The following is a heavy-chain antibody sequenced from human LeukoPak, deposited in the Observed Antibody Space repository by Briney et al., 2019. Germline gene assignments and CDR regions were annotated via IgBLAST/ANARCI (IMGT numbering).Heavy chain of an antibody. CDR3: ARSPSPYSSGWYFDY. V-gene: IGHV6-1*01. CDR1: GDSVSINSAA. CDR2: TYQRSKWYN. D-gene: IGHD6-19*01. Sequence: SQTLSLTCAISGDSVSINSAAWNWIRQSPSRGLEWLGRTYQRSKWYNDYAVSVKSRITINPDISKNQFSLQLNSVTPEVTAVYYCARSPSPYSSGWYFDYWGQGTLVTVSS. J-gene: IGHJ4*02.